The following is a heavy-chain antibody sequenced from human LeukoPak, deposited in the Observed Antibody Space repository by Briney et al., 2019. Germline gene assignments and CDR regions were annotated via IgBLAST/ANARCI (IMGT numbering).Heavy chain of an antibody. CDR2: IYHSGST. D-gene: IGHD3-9*01. J-gene: IGHJ4*02. V-gene: IGHV4-30-2*01. CDR3: AGLGKGNYDILTGYYSLPRDY. CDR1: GGSISSGGYS. Sequence: SETLSLTCAVSGGSISSGGYSWSWIRQPPGKGLEWIGYIYHSGSTYYNPSLKSRVTISVDRSKNQFSLKLSSVTAADTAVYYCAGLGKGNYDILTGYYSLPRDYWGQGTLVTVSS.